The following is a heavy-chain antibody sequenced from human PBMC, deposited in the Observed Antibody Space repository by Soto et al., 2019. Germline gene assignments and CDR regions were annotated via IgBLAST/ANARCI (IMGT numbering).Heavy chain of an antibody. CDR1: VFAYSSDS. D-gene: IGHD6-6*01. CDR2: ISSSSSYI. CDR3: ARDVVVGIAAPPLFDP. V-gene: IGHV3-21*01. Sequence: RGGSLSLSCAASVFAYSSDSMNWLRQAPVGGLEWVSSISSSSSYIYYADSVKGRFTISRDNAKNSLYLQMNSLRAEDTAVYYCARDVVVGIAAPPLFDPWGQGTLVTVSS. J-gene: IGHJ5*02.